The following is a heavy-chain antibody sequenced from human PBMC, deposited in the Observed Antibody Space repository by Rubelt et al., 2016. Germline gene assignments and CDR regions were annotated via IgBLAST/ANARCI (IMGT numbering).Heavy chain of an antibody. V-gene: IGHV4-59*08. CDR3: ASNTKYSNWHGMNA. D-gene: IGHD6-6*01. CDR2: VFYTGSA. CDR1: GGSINTFY. J-gene: IGHJ6*02. Sequence: QLQESGPGLVKPSETLSLTCTVSGGSINTFYWSWIRQPPGKGLEWIGYVFYTGSANYNPSLTSRVTISVDTSRNQFSLKLSAWTAADTAVYYCASNTKYSNWHGMNAWGQGTTVIVSS.